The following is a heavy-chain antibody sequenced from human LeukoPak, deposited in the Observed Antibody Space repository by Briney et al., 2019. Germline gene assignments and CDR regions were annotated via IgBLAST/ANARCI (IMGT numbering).Heavy chain of an antibody. Sequence: SETLSLTCTVSGGSISSSPYYWGWIRQPPGKGLEWIGSMSYSGSTYYNPSLKSRVTISVDTSKNQFSLKLNSVTAADTAVYYCARGGGIAVAGLDYWGQGTLVTVSS. CDR1: GGSISSSPYY. CDR3: ARGGGIAVAGLDY. V-gene: IGHV4-39*01. J-gene: IGHJ4*02. CDR2: MSYSGST. D-gene: IGHD6-19*01.